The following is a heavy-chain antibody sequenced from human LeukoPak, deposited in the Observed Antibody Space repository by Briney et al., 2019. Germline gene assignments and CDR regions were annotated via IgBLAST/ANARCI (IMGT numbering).Heavy chain of an antibody. Sequence: PSETLSLTCSVSGGSISSSRFYWVWIRQPPGKGLEWIGSLYYTGNTYYNPSLNSRVTISIDTSQNQFSLKLTSVTAADTAVYYCARHDYDLWSGLFDFWGQGTLVTVSS. CDR1: GGSISSSRFY. V-gene: IGHV4-39*01. CDR2: LYYTGNT. CDR3: ARHDYDLWSGLFDF. D-gene: IGHD3-3*01. J-gene: IGHJ4*02.